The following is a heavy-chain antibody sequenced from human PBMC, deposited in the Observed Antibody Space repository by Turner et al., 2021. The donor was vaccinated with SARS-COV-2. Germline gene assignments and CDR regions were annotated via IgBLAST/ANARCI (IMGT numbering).Heavy chain of an antibody. Sequence: EVQLVESGGGLVKPGGSLRPSCAASGFTCSTYSMNWVRQAPGKGLEWFSSISSSSSYIYYADSVKGRFTISRDNAKNSLYLQMNSRRAEDTAVYYCARDHRPVVVPAAKRAGSYYYGMDVWGQGTTVTVSS. V-gene: IGHV3-21*01. CDR2: ISSSSSYI. CDR1: GFTCSTYS. CDR3: ARDHRPVVVPAAKRAGSYYYGMDV. D-gene: IGHD2-2*01. J-gene: IGHJ6*02.